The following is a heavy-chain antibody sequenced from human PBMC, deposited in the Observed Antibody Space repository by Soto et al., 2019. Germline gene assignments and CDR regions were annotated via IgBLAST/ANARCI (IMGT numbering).Heavy chain of an antibody. J-gene: IGHJ6*03. Sequence: PSQTLSLTCAIPGDSVSSNSAAWNWIRQSPSRGLEWLGRTYYRSRWYNDYAVSVKSRITVNPDTSRNQFSLHLNSVTPEDTAVYYCAGTTSRQWYYMDVWDKGTTVTVSS. V-gene: IGHV6-1*01. CDR2: TYYRSRWYN. CDR1: GDSVSSNSAA. CDR3: AGTTSRQWYYMDV. D-gene: IGHD1-7*01.